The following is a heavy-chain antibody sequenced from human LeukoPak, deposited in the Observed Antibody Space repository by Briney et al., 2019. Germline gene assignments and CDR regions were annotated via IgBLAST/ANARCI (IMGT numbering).Heavy chain of an antibody. D-gene: IGHD2-21*01. CDR2: ISISSGTI. J-gene: IGHJ4*02. CDR3: ARDTHYSFDY. V-gene: IGHV3-48*01. CDR1: GFIFSSYS. Sequence: GGSLRLSCAASGFIFSSYSMNWVCQAPGKGLEWVSYISISSGTISYADSVRGRFTISSDNAKNSLYLQMNSLRAEDTAVYYCARDTHYSFDYWGQGTLVIVSS.